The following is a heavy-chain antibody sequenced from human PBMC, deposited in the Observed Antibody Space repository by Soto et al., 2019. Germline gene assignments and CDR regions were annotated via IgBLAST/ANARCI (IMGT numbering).Heavy chain of an antibody. V-gene: IGHV3-23*01. J-gene: IGHJ4*02. CDR1: GFTFSSYA. D-gene: IGHD1-26*01. Sequence: EVQLLESGGGLVQPGGSLRLSCAASGFTFSSYAMSWVRQAPGKGLEWVSAISGSGGSTYYADYVKGRSTIPRDNSKNTLYLQMNSLRAEDTAVYYCAKVRLRGQTGGGFDYWGQGTLVTVSS. CDR3: AKVRLRGQTGGGFDY. CDR2: ISGSGGST.